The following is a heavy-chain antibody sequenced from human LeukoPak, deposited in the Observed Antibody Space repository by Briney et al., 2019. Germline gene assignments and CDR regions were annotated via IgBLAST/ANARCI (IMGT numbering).Heavy chain of an antibody. CDR2: INHSGRT. V-gene: IGHV4-34*01. D-gene: IGHD3-10*01. CDR3: ARTTKIRITMVRGAYHSDYYYYMDV. CDR1: GGSFSGYY. Sequence: SETLSLTCAVYGGSFSGYYWSCIRQRPGKGLEWIGEINHSGRTNYNPSLKSRVTISVDTSKNQFSLKLSSVTAADTAVYYCARTTKIRITMVRGAYHSDYYYYMDVWGKGTTVTISS. J-gene: IGHJ6*03.